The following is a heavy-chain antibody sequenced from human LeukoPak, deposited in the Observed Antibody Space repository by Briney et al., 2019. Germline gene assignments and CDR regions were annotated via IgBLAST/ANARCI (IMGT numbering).Heavy chain of an antibody. CDR3: ARTYYYGSGYYYYYYYMDV. CDR2: IHYSGST. D-gene: IGHD3-10*01. J-gene: IGHJ6*03. Sequence: PSETLSLTCTVSGGSISTSNYYWGWIRQPPGKGLEWIGSIHYSGSTYYNPSLKSRVTISVDTSKNQFSLKLSSVTAADTAVYYCARTYYYGSGYYYYYYYMDVWGKGTTVTVSS. CDR1: GGSISTSNYY. V-gene: IGHV4-39*07.